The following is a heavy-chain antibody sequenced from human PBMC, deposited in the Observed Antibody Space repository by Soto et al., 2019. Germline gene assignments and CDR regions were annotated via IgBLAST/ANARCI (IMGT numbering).Heavy chain of an antibody. CDR3: AKQKEIQGFDY. Sequence: GGSLRLSCAASGFTFSSYAMSWVRQAPGKGLEWVSGTSDSGGRIYYADSVKGRFTISRDNSKNTLYLQMNSLRAEDTAVYYCAKQKEIQGFDYWGQGTLVTVSS. CDR1: GFTFSSYA. D-gene: IGHD5-18*01. J-gene: IGHJ4*02. CDR2: TSDSGGRI. V-gene: IGHV3-23*01.